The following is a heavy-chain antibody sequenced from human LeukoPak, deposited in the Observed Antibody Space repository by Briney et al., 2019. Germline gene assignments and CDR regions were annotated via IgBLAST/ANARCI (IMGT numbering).Heavy chain of an antibody. CDR1: GGSISSYY. J-gene: IGHJ4*02. Sequence: SETLSHTCAVSGGSISSYYWSWIRQPPGKGLEWIGYNYNSGTTNYNPSLKSRVNVSVDRSKNQFSLRLTSVTAADTAVYYCARERASAGPHFDHWGRGILVTVSS. CDR2: NYNSGTT. D-gene: IGHD6-13*01. CDR3: ARERASAGPHFDH. V-gene: IGHV4-59*01.